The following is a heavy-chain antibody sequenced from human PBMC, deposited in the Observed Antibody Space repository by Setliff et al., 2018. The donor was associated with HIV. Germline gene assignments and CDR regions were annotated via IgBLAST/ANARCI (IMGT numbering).Heavy chain of an antibody. D-gene: IGHD1-26*01. CDR3: ARDDPAGGIDY. CDR1: GFTFSIYE. CDR2: MTASGSKI. V-gene: IGHV3-48*03. J-gene: IGHJ4*02. Sequence: PGGSLRLSCAASGFTFSIYEMNWVRRAPGKGLEWVSYMTASGSKIYYADSVKGRFTISRDNAKNSLYLQMNSLRADDTAIYYCARDDPAGGIDYWGQGTLVTVSS.